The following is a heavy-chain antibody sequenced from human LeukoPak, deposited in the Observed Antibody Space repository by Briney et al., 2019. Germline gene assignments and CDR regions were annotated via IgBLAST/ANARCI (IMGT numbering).Heavy chain of an antibody. J-gene: IGHJ6*03. D-gene: IGHD4-17*01. Sequence: PSETLSLTCTVSGGSLTPYYWTWIRQSAGKGMEYIGRIHSGGTTNYNPSLRSRITMSVDTSKNQFSLRLTSVTAADTAIYYCARDSPDRFPYGHYYYLMDGLGKGTTITVSS. CDR2: IHSGGTT. CDR3: ARDSPDRFPYGHYYYLMDG. V-gene: IGHV4-4*07. CDR1: GGSLTPYY.